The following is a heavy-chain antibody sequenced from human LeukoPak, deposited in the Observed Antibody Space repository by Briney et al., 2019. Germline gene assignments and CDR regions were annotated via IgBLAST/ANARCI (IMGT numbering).Heavy chain of an antibody. V-gene: IGHV1-46*01. CDR2: ISTSGGNT. J-gene: IGHJ4*02. D-gene: IGHD1-26*01. CDR1: GYTFTSYY. CDR3: ARVWVGATKAGYGY. Sequence: ASVKVSCKASGYTFTSYYMHWVRQAPGQGLEWMGIISTSGGNTGYAQKFQGRIIMTRDTSTSTVCLDLSSLRSDDTAVYYCARVWVGATKAGYGYWGQGTLVTVSS.